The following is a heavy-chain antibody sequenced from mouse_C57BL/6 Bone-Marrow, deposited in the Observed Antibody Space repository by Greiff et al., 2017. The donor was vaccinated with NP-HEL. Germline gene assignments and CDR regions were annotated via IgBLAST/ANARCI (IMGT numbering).Heavy chain of an antibody. V-gene: IGHV5-6*01. D-gene: IGHD1-3*01. CDR3: ARHRKLGYAMDY. J-gene: IGHJ4*01. CDR2: ISSGGSYT. Sequence: EVNLVESGGDLVKPGGSLKLSCAASGFTFSSYGMSWVRQTPDKRLEWVATISSGGSYTYYLDSVKGRFTISRDNAKNTLYLQMSSLKSEDTAMYYCARHRKLGYAMDYWGQGTSVTVSS. CDR1: GFTFSSYG.